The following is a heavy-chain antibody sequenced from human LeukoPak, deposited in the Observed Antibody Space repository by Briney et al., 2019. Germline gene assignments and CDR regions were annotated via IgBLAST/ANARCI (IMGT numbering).Heavy chain of an antibody. CDR2: IIHSGST. Sequence: SETLSLTCAVYGGSFSGVHWSWIRQPPGKGLEWIGEIIHSGSTNYNPSLKSRVTMSVDTSKSQFSLRLSPVTAADTAVYYCARRHARSIPGLILGTLFLDSWGQGTLVTVSS. CDR1: GGSFSGVH. D-gene: IGHD2-21*01. V-gene: IGHV4-34*12. J-gene: IGHJ4*02. CDR3: ARRHARSIPGLILGTLFLDS.